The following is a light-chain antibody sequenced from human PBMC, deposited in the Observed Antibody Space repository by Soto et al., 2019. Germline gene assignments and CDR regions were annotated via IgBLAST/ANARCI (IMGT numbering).Light chain of an antibody. CDR1: QSVCPY. J-gene: IGKJ3*01. CDR3: QQYVSSPFT. CDR2: GAS. V-gene: IGKV3-20*01. Sequence: EIVLTQSPGTLSLSPGRRASLSCRTSQSVCPYLAWYQQKPGQAPRLLIYGASTRAIGIPDRFSGSGSGTDLTLTISRLEPEDSAVYYCQQYVSSPFTFGPGTKVDIK.